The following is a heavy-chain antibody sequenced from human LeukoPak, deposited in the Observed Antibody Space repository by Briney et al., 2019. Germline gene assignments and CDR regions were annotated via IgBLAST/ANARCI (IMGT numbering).Heavy chain of an antibody. CDR1: GFTFSSYG. V-gene: IGHV3-23*01. CDR2: ISGSGGST. Sequence: QTGGSLRLSCAASGFTFSSYGMSWVRQAPGKGLEWVSAISGSGGSTYYADSVKGRFTISRDNAKNSLYLQMNSLRAEDTAVYYCARDLSIVGATHAFDIWGQGTMVTVSS. CDR3: ARDLSIVGATHAFDI. D-gene: IGHD1-26*01. J-gene: IGHJ3*02.